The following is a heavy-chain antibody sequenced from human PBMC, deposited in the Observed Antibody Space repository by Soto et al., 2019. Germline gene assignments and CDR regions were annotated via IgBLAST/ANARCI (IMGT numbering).Heavy chain of an antibody. J-gene: IGHJ4*02. CDR3: AITYCRDNSCPRDFDF. V-gene: IGHV1-69*02. CDR1: GGTFNTYT. Sequence: QVQVVQSGAEVKKPESSVKVSCKPSGGTFNTYTVNWVRLAPGHGLEWMGRFIPILDMANYAQKCQDRETITADRSTFTAYMELNSLTSDDTAVYYCAITYCRDNSCPRDFDFWGPGTRVTVSS. D-gene: IGHD2-21*01. CDR2: FIPILDMA.